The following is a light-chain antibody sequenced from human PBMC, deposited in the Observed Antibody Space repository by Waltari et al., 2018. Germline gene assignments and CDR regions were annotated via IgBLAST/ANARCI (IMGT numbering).Light chain of an antibody. CDR2: GAS. J-gene: IGKJ3*01. Sequence: EIVLTQSPGTLSLSTGERATLSCRASQSVSSTYLTWYQQKPGQAPRLLIYGASSRATGIPDRFSGSGSGTDFTLTISRLEPEDFAVYYCQQYVSSFTFGPGTKVDIK. V-gene: IGKV3-20*01. CDR1: QSVSSTY. CDR3: QQYVSSFT.